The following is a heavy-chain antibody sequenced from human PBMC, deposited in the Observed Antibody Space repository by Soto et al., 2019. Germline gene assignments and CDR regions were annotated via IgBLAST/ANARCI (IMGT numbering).Heavy chain of an antibody. CDR3: ARGLWFGELLGCMDV. D-gene: IGHD3-10*01. Sequence: QVQLVQSGAEVKKPGSSVKVSCKASGGTFSSYAISWVRQAPGQGLEWMGGIISIFGTANYAQKFQARVTITADESTSPAYMELSSLRSEDTAVDCCARGLWFGELLGCMDVWGQGTKVTVSS. CDR1: GGTFSSYA. CDR2: IISIFGTA. J-gene: IGHJ6*02. V-gene: IGHV1-69*01.